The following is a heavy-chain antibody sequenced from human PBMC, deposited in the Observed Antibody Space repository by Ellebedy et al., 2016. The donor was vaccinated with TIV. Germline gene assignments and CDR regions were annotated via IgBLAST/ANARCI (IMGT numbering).Heavy chain of an antibody. J-gene: IGHJ4*02. CDR3: VRVMWPVPGPVDPFDY. D-gene: IGHD6-19*01. Sequence: GESLKISCAASGFTFNSHGMAWVRQAPGKGLEWLSGITGGGDTTYYADSVKGRFTISRDNSKNTLFLQLSSLRAEDTAVFYCVRVMWPVPGPVDPFDYWGQGTPVTVSS. V-gene: IGHV3-23*01. CDR1: GFTFNSHG. CDR2: ITGGGDTT.